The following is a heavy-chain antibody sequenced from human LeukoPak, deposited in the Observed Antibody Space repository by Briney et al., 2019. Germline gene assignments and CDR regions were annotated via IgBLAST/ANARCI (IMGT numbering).Heavy chain of an antibody. J-gene: IGHJ3*02. V-gene: IGHV4-38-2*02. CDR2: IYHSGST. Sequence: SETLSLTCTVSGYSISTSYYWGWIRQPPGKGLEWIGSIYHSGSTNYNPSLKSRVTISVDTSKNQFSLKLSSVTAADTAVYFCARGPYSYDSSGAFDIWGQGTMVTVSS. D-gene: IGHD3-22*01. CDR1: GYSISTSYY. CDR3: ARGPYSYDSSGAFDI.